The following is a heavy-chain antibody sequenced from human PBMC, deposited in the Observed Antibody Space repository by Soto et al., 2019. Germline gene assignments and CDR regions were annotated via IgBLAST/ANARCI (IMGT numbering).Heavy chain of an antibody. D-gene: IGHD2-21*01. Sequence: QVQLQESGPGLVKPSETLSLTCTVSGGSISNYYWSWIRQPPGKELEWIGYIYSSGSTNYKPSPKSRVTISVDPSKNQFSLKLSSVTAADTAVFYCARHNKVNSRQYSFDSWGQGTLVTVSS. CDR1: GGSISNYY. CDR3: ARHNKVNSRQYSFDS. J-gene: IGHJ4*02. CDR2: IYSSGST. V-gene: IGHV4-59*08.